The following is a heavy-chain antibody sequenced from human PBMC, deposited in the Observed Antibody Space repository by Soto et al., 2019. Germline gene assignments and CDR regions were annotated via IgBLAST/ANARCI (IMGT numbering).Heavy chain of an antibody. CDR2: IYYSGST. Sequence: QLQLQESGPGLVKPSETLSLTCTVSGGSISSSSYYWGWIRQPPGKGLEWIGSIYYSGSTYYNPSLKSRVTISVNTSKNQFSLKLSSVTAADTAVYYCATLWFGEGNYWGQGTLVTVSS. CDR3: ATLWFGEGNY. V-gene: IGHV4-39*01. J-gene: IGHJ4*02. D-gene: IGHD3-10*01. CDR1: GGSISSSSYY.